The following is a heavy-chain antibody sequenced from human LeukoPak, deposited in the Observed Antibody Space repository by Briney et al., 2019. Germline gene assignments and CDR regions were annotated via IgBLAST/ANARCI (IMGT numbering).Heavy chain of an antibody. CDR1: GFTFRTYS. V-gene: IGHV3-21*01. Sequence: GGSLRLSCAASGFTFRTYSMNWVRQAPGKGLEWVSTISSHSIYIYYADSVKGRFTISRDNAKNLLYLQMDSLRADDTAVYYCARDSGPADPEAFDIWGQGTMVTVSS. CDR2: ISSHSIYI. D-gene: IGHD1-14*01. J-gene: IGHJ3*02. CDR3: ARDSGPADPEAFDI.